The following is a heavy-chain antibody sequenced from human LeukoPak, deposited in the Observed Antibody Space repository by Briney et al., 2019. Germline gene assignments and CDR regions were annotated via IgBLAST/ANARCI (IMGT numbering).Heavy chain of an antibody. CDR2: IYSDNT. Sequence: GGSLRLSCTVSGFTVSSNSMSWVRQAPGKGLEWVSFIYSDNTHYSDSVKGRFTISRDNSRNTLYLQMNSLRAEDTAVYYCARRAGAYSHPYDYWGQGTLVAVSS. V-gene: IGHV3-53*01. D-gene: IGHD4/OR15-4a*01. J-gene: IGHJ4*02. CDR1: GFTVSSNS. CDR3: ARRAGAYSHPYDY.